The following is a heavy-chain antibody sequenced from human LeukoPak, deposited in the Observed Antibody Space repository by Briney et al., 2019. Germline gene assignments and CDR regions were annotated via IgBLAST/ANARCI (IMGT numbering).Heavy chain of an antibody. CDR1: GGSISSGDYY. V-gene: IGHV4-31*03. Sequence: SETLSLTCTVSGGSISSGDYYWGWIRQLPGKGLEWIGYISYRAITYYNPSLQSRVNISVDTSMTQFSLRLRSVTAADTAVYYCARDLGYGRGFDNWGQGTLVTVSS. CDR3: ARDLGYGRGFDN. CDR2: ISYRAIT. J-gene: IGHJ4*02. D-gene: IGHD5-18*01.